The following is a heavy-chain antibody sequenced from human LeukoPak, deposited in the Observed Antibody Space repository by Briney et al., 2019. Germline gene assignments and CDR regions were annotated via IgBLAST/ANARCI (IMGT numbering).Heavy chain of an antibody. V-gene: IGHV4-59*06. J-gene: IGHJ3*02. CDR2: IYYSGST. CDR3: ARAPKYSSGWSGQNAFDI. D-gene: IGHD6-19*01. Sequence: SETLSLTCTVSGGSISSYYWSWIRQPPGKGLEWIGYIYYSGSTYYNPSLKSRVTISVDTSKNQFSLKLSSVTAADTAVYYCARAPKYSSGWSGQNAFDIWGQGTMVTVSS. CDR1: GGSISSYY.